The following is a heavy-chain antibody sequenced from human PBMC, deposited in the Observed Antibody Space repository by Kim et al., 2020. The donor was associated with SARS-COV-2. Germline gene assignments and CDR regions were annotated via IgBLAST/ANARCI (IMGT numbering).Heavy chain of an antibody. CDR3: ARRVDAYGAYYDY. Sequence: SETLSLTCTVSGASISTSGYYWGWIRQSPGKGLEWIGSVYYSGITYFNPSLESRVTISTDTSKNQVSLRLTSVTAADTAIYYCARRVDAYGAYYDYWGQGTMVTVSS. CDR1: GASISTSGYY. D-gene: IGHD4-17*01. V-gene: IGHV4-39*01. J-gene: IGHJ4*02. CDR2: VYYSGIT.